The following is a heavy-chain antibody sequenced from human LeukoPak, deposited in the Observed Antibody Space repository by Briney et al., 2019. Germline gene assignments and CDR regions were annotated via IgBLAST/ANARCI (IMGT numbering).Heavy chain of an antibody. V-gene: IGHV3-23*01. J-gene: IGHJ4*02. Sequence: LAGGSLRLSCAASAFTFRSYAMVWVRQAPGKGLEWVSTISGSGGNTYYSDSAKGRFTISRDNSNNTLYLQMNSLRAGDTAVYYCAKGAASRGYTYVANWGQGTLVTVTS. CDR1: AFTFRSYA. CDR2: ISGSGGNT. CDR3: AKGAASRGYTYVAN. D-gene: IGHD5-18*01.